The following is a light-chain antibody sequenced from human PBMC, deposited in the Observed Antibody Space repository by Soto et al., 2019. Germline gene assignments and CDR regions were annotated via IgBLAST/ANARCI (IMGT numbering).Light chain of an antibody. CDR2: SSN. Sequence: QSVLTQPPSASGTPGQRVTISCSGSSSNIGSNYVYWYQQLPGTAPKLLIDSSNQRPSGVPDRFSGSKSGTSASLTISGLQAEDEADYYCSSYTSSSYVFGTGTKVTVL. J-gene: IGLJ1*01. V-gene: IGLV1-47*02. CDR1: SSNIGSNY. CDR3: SSYTSSSYV.